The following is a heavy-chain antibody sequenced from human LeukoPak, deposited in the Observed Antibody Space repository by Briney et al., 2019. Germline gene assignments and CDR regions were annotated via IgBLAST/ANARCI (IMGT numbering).Heavy chain of an antibody. D-gene: IGHD5-12*01. J-gene: IGHJ4*02. V-gene: IGHV3-23*01. CDR3: AKGAYDYIEMGYFDS. Sequence: GGSLRLSCATSGFSFSNFVMSWVRQAPGKGLEWVSLIIGSSGDTFYADSVKGRFTISRDNSKNRLYLQMNSLRAEDTALYYCAKGAYDYIEMGYFDSWGQGTLVTVSS. CDR2: IIGSSGDT. CDR1: GFSFSNFV.